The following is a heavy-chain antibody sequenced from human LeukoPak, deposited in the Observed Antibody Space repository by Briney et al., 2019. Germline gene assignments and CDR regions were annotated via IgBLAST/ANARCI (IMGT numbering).Heavy chain of an antibody. CDR1: GYTFTGYY. V-gene: IGHV1-2*02. D-gene: IGHD3-3*01. Sequence: PGASVKVSCKASGYTFTGYYMHWVRQAPGQGLEWMGWINPNSGGTNYAQKFQGRVTMTRDTSISTAYMELSRLRSGDTAVYYCARDRGIFGVVIAYYYMDVWGKGTTVTVSS. J-gene: IGHJ6*03. CDR3: ARDRGIFGVVIAYYYMDV. CDR2: INPNSGGT.